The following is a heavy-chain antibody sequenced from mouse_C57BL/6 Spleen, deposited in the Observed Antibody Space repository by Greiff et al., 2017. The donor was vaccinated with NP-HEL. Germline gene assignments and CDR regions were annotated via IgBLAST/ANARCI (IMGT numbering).Heavy chain of an antibody. J-gene: IGHJ2*01. V-gene: IGHV1-42*01. CDR1: GYSFTGYY. D-gene: IGHD4-1*01. CDR2: INPSTGGT. CDR3: ARGRLGRYYFDY. Sequence: VQLQQSGPELVKPGASVKISCKASGYSFTGYYMNWVKQSPEKSLEWIGEINPSTGGTTYNQKFKAKATLTVDKSSSTAYMQLKSLTSEDSAVYYCARGRLGRYYFDYWGQGTTLTVSS.